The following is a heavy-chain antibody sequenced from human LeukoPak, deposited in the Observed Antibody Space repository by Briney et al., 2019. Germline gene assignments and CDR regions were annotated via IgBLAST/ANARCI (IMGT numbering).Heavy chain of an antibody. CDR1: GGSISDSY. D-gene: IGHD4-11*01. CDR3: ARVTDSLDY. J-gene: IGHJ4*02. V-gene: IGHV4-4*07. CDR2: IYSSGST. Sequence: PSETLSLTCIVSGGSISDSYWSWVRQSAGKGLEYIGRIYSSGSTNYNPSLKSRVAMSVDTSKNQFSLNLRSLTAADTAVYYCARVTDSLDYWGQGTLVTVSP.